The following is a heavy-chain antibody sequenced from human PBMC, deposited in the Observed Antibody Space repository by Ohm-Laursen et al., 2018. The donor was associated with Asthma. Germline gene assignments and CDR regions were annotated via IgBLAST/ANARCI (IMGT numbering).Heavy chain of an antibody. CDR1: GFTFSSYA. Sequence: SLRLSCSASGFTFSSYAIHWVRQAPGRGLEWVANINQDGSIWGYVDSVKGRFAISRDNAHNSLYLQMNSLRAEDTAFYYCAVSIYAYGEGAYWGQGTLVTVSS. CDR2: INQDGSIW. J-gene: IGHJ4*02. CDR3: AVSIYAYGEGAY. V-gene: IGHV3-7*05. D-gene: IGHD3-10*01.